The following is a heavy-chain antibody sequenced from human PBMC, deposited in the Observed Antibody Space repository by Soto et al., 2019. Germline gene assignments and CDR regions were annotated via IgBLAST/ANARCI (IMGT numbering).Heavy chain of an antibody. J-gene: IGHJ6*02. CDR2: ISYDGSNK. Sequence: QVQLVESGGGVVQPGRSLRLSCAASGFTFSSYGMHWVRQAPGKGLEWVAVISYDGSNKYYADSVKGRFTISRDNSKNTLYLQMNSLRAEDTAVYYCAKDRHGITGTYDYYRMDVWGQGTTVTVSS. D-gene: IGHD1-20*01. V-gene: IGHV3-30*18. CDR1: GFTFSSYG. CDR3: AKDRHGITGTYDYYRMDV.